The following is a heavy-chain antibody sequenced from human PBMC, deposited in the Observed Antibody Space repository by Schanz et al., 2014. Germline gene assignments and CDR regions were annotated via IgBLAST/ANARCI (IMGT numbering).Heavy chain of an antibody. CDR1: GFTVSSNY. J-gene: IGHJ3*01. D-gene: IGHD5-12*01. CDR3: ARDEGRDGYNLAFDV. V-gene: IGHV3-53*01. Sequence: EVKLLESGGGLVQPGGSLRLSCAVSGFTVSSNYMSWVRQAPGKGLEWVSTVYMSAASTRYADSVKGRFIISRDSSKNTLFLQMNSLRPEDTALYFCARDEGRDGYNLAFDVWGQGTLVTVSS. CDR2: VYMSAAST.